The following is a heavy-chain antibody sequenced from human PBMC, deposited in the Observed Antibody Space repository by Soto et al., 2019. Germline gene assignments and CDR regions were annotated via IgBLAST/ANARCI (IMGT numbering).Heavy chain of an antibody. J-gene: IGHJ6*01. V-gene: IGHV3-30-3*01. Sequence: QVQLVESGGGVVQPGRSLRLSCAASGFTFSSYAMHWVRQAPGKGLEWVAVISYDGSNKYYADSVKGRFTISRDNSKNTLCLQMESLRAEDTAVYYCARVTYGMDVWGQGSTVTVAS. CDR1: GFTFSSYA. D-gene: IGHD4-4*01. CDR3: ARVTYGMDV. CDR2: ISYDGSNK.